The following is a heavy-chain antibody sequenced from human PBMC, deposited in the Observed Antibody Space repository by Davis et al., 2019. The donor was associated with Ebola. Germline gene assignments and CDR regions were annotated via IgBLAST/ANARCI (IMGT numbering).Heavy chain of an antibody. CDR1: RYTLPGCY. V-gene: IGHV1-2*02. CDR3: ARDGTDCTGGSCQAYFDY. CDR2: INPNSGGT. Sequence: SVTVSHQPSRYTLPGCYMPWVRPAPAPALEWMGSINPNSGGTNSAQNFQGRVTMTRDTSISTAYMELSRLRADDTAVYYSARDGTDCTGGSCQAYFDYWGQGTLVTVSS. J-gene: IGHJ4*02. D-gene: IGHD2-15*01.